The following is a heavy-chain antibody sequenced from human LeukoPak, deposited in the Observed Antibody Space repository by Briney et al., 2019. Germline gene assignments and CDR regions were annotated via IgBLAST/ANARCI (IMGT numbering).Heavy chain of an antibody. Sequence: GGSLRLSCAASGFTFSSYSMNWIRQAPGKGLEWVSSISSSSSYIYYADSVKGRFTISRDNAKNSLYLQMNSLRAEDTAVYYCARDKVATRGYSSGWSPSFDYWGQGTLVTVSS. CDR1: GFTFSSYS. D-gene: IGHD6-19*01. CDR3: ARDKVATRGYSSGWSPSFDY. J-gene: IGHJ4*02. V-gene: IGHV3-21*01. CDR2: ISSSSSYI.